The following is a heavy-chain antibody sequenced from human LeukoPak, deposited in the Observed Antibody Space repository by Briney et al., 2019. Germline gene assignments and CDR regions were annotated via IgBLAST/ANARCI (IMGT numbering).Heavy chain of an antibody. D-gene: IGHD3-22*01. J-gene: IGHJ6*02. Sequence: SETLSLTCAVYGGSFSGYYWSWIRQPPGKGLEWIGYIYYSGSTNYNPSLKSRVTISVDTSKNQFSLKLSSVTAADTAVYYCASTYYYDSTTPYYYYYYGMDVWGQGTTVTVSS. CDR1: GGSFSGYY. V-gene: IGHV4-59*01. CDR2: IYYSGST. CDR3: ASTYYYDSTTPYYYYYYGMDV.